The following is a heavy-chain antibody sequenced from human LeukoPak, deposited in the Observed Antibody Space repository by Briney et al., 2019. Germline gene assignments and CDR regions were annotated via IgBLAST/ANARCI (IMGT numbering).Heavy chain of an antibody. CDR2: ISISSSTI. CDR3: ARDRGYFDTSGYLDALDI. CDR1: GFTFSSYS. D-gene: IGHD3-22*01. V-gene: IGHV3-48*01. J-gene: IGHJ3*02. Sequence: GSLRLSCAASGFTFSSYSMNWVRQAPGKGLEWVSYISISSSTIYYADSVKGRFTISRDNAKNSLYLQMGSLRAEDMAVYYCARDRGYFDTSGYLDALDIWGQGTMVTVSS.